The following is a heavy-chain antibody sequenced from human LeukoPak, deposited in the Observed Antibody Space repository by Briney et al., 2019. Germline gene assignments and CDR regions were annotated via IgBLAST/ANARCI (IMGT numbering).Heavy chain of an antibody. J-gene: IGHJ4*02. D-gene: IGHD2-2*01. V-gene: IGHV4-30-4*08. CDR2: IYYSGST. Sequence: SQTLSLTCTVSGGSISSGDYYWSWIRQPPGKGLEWIGYIYYSGSTYYNPSLKSRVTISVDTSKNQFSLKLSSVTAADTAVYYCARGLVVPAGYYDYWGQGTLVTVSS. CDR3: ARGLVVPAGYYDY. CDR1: GGSISSGDYY.